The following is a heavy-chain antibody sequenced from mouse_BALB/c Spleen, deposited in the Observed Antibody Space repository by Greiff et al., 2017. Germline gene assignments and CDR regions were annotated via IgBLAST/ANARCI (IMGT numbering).Heavy chain of an antibody. J-gene: IGHJ1*01. V-gene: IGHV5-9-3*01. CDR2: ISSGGSYT. Sequence: EVKLMESGGGLVKPGGSLKLSCAASGFTFSSYAMSWVRQTPEKRLEWVATISSGGSYTYYPDSVKGRFTISRDNAKNTLYLQMSSLRSEDTAMYYCARLGTVVASDVWGAGTTVTVSS. CDR3: ARLGTVVASDV. D-gene: IGHD1-1*01. CDR1: GFTFSSYA.